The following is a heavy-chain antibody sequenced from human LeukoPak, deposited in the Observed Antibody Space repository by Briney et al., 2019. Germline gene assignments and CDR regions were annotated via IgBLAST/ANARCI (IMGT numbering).Heavy chain of an antibody. CDR2: INPNSGGT. CDR3: ARGNIYYYGSGSSLPIDY. J-gene: IGHJ4*02. V-gene: IGHV1-2*04. D-gene: IGHD3-10*01. CDR1: GYTFTGYY. Sequence: GASVTVSCTASGYTFTGYYMHWVRQAPGQGLEWMGWINPNSGGTNYAQKFQGWVTMTRDTSISTAYMELSRLRSDDTAVYYCARGNIYYYGSGSSLPIDYWGQGTLVTVSS.